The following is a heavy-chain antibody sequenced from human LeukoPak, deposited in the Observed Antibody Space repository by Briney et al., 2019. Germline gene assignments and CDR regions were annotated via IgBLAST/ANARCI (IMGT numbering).Heavy chain of an antibody. D-gene: IGHD3-3*01. CDR2: IIPIFGTA. CDR3: AQEGHYDFWSGYYTYNWFDP. Sequence: ASVKVSCKASGGTFSSYAISRVRQAPGQGLEWMGGIIPIFGTANYAQKFQGRVTITTDESTSTAYMELSSLRSEDTAVYYCAQEGHYDFWSGYYTYNWFDPWGQGTLVTVSS. CDR1: GGTFSSYA. J-gene: IGHJ5*02. V-gene: IGHV1-69*05.